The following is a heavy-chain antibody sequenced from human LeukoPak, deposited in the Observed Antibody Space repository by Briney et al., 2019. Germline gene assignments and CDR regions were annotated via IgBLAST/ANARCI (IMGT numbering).Heavy chain of an antibody. V-gene: IGHV1-69*13. CDR2: IIPIFGTA. Sequence: LWASVKVSCKASGVTFSSYAISWVRQAPGKGLEWVGGIIPIFGTANYAQKFQGRVTITADESTSTAYMELSSLRSEDTAVYYCARTIAVAGALDYWGQGTLVTVSS. J-gene: IGHJ4*02. CDR3: ARTIAVAGALDY. CDR1: GVTFSSYA. D-gene: IGHD6-19*01.